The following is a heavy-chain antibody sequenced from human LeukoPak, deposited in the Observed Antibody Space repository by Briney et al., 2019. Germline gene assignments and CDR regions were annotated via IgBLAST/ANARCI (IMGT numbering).Heavy chain of an antibody. D-gene: IGHD5-18*01. J-gene: IGHJ4*02. Sequence: ASVKVSCKASGYTFTSYDINWVRQATGQGLEWMRWMNPNSGNTGYAQKFQGRVTMTRNTSISTAYMELSSLRSEDAAVYYCARGLGRTAMVTRGEVRFDYWGQGTLVTVSS. CDR2: MNPNSGNT. V-gene: IGHV1-8*01. CDR1: GYTFTSYD. CDR3: ARGLGRTAMVTRGEVRFDY.